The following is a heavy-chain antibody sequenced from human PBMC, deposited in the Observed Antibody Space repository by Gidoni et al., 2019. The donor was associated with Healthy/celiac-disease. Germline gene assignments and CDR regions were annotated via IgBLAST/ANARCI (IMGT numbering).Heavy chain of an antibody. CDR1: GFTFSSYS. D-gene: IGHD6-13*01. Sequence: EVQLVESGGGLVKPGGSLRLCCAASGFTFSSYSMNWVRQAPGKGLEWVSSIMSSSSYIYYADSVKGRFTISRDNAKNSLYLQMNSLRAEDTAVYYCAREAPLVYAVDIWGQGTMVTVSS. CDR2: IMSSSSYI. V-gene: IGHV3-21*01. J-gene: IGHJ3*02. CDR3: AREAPLVYAVDI.